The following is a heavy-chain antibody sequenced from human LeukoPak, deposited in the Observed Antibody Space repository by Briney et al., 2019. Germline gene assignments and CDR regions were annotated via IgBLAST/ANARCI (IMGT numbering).Heavy chain of an antibody. J-gene: IGHJ4*02. CDR3: ARYFGSGNYYTDS. CDR1: GFSISSNY. D-gene: IGHD3-10*01. V-gene: IGHV3-66*01. CDR2: IYSGGST. Sequence: PGGSLRLSCAASGFSISSNYMTWVRQAPGKGLEWVSVIYSGGSTYYADSVKVRFTISRDNSKNTLYLQMNSLRAEDTAAYYCARYFGSGNYYTDSWGQGTLVTVSS.